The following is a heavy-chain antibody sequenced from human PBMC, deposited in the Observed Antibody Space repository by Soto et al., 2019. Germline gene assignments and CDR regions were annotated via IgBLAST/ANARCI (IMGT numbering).Heavy chain of an antibody. V-gene: IGHV3-7*03. CDR1: GFTFRSYW. CDR3: AREEGATVANNWFDS. D-gene: IGHD4-17*01. Sequence: EVQVVESGGGLAQPGGSLKVSCVGSGFTFRSYWMSWVRQAPGKGLEWVANISPDGSETYYVESVKGRFTISRDNANNSLYMQMSSLGAEDTAVYFCAREEGATVANNWFDSWGQGALVTVSS. CDR2: ISPDGSET. J-gene: IGHJ5*01.